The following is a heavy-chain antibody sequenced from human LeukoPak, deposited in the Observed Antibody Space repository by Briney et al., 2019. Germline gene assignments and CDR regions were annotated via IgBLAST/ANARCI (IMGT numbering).Heavy chain of an antibody. CDR3: ARRDSSGYYPAYFDY. J-gene: IGHJ4*02. Sequence: PSETLSLTCTVSGGSISSYYWSWIRQPPGKGLEWIGYIYYSGSTNYNPSLKSRVTISVDTSKNQFSLKLSSVTAADTAVYYCARRDSSGYYPAYFDYWGQGTLVTVSS. D-gene: IGHD3-22*01. CDR1: GGSISSYY. V-gene: IGHV4-59*08. CDR2: IYYSGST.